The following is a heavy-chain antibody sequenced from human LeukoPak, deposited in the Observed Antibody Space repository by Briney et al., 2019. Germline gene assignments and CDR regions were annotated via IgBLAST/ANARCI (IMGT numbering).Heavy chain of an antibody. CDR1: GYTFTNNA. D-gene: IGHD6-13*01. CDR3: AREEPYSSSWVNWFDP. J-gene: IGHJ5*02. Sequence: ASVKVSCKASGYTFTNNAMHWVRQAPGQRLEWMGWINPGNGNTKYSQKFQGRVTITRDTSASTAYMELSSLRSEDTAVYYCAREEPYSSSWVNWFDPWGQGTLVTVSS. V-gene: IGHV1-3*01. CDR2: INPGNGNT.